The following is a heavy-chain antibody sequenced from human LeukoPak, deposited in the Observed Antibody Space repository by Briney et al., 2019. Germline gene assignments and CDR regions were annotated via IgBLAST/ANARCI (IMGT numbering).Heavy chain of an antibody. J-gene: IGHJ5*02. D-gene: IGHD2-2*01. CDR2: IYSGGST. V-gene: IGHV3-53*01. CDR1: GFTVSSNY. CDR3: AKALGYCSSTSCYDNWFDP. Sequence: PGGPLRLSCAASGFTVSSNYMSWVRQAPGKGLEWVSVIYSGGSTYYADSVKGRFTISRDNSKNTLYLQMNSLRAEDTAVYYCAKALGYCSSTSCYDNWFDPWGQGTLVTVSS.